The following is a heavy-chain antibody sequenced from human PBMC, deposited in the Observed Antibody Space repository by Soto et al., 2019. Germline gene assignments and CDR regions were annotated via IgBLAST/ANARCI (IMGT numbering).Heavy chain of an antibody. V-gene: IGHV4-38-2*02. CDR3: ARGMNPQDY. CDR2: IYHSGTT. Sequence: SETLSLTCTVTGGAISSGFYWGWVRQPPGKGLEWIGAIYHSGTTYFNPSLKSRVTMAIDTSKNQFSLSLASVAAADTAMYYCARGMNPQDYWGQGTLVTASS. CDR1: GGAISSGFY. J-gene: IGHJ4*02. D-gene: IGHD6-13*01.